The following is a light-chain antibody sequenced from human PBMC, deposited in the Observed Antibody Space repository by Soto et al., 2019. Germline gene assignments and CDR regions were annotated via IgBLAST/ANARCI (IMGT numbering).Light chain of an antibody. CDR1: QSVSSD. Sequence: EIVMTQSPATLSVSPGERATLSCRASQSVSSDLAWYHQKPGQAPRLLIYGAFSRATDIPDRFSGSGSGTDFTLTINRLEPEDSAVYYCQQYGSLITFGQGTRLEIK. CDR3: QQYGSLIT. CDR2: GAF. J-gene: IGKJ5*01. V-gene: IGKV3-20*01.